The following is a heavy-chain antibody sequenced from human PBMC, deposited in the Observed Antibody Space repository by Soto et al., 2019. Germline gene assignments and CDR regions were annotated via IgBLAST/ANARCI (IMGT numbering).Heavy chain of an antibody. CDR1: GFTFSNYN. Sequence: EVQLVESGGGLVKPGGSLRLSCAASGFTFSNYNMNWVRQAPGKGLAWVSSISSSSSYIYYADSVKGRFTISRDNAKNSLYLQMNSLRAEDTAVYYCARGSAEAGTAAIDHWGQGTLVTVSS. CDR3: ARGSAEAGTAAIDH. V-gene: IGHV3-21*01. CDR2: ISSSSSYI. J-gene: IGHJ4*02. D-gene: IGHD6-19*01.